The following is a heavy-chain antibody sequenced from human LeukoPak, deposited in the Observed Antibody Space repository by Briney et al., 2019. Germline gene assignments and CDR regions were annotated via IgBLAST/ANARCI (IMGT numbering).Heavy chain of an antibody. CDR3: ASTRPGSDAFDI. Sequence: SETLSLTCAVYGGSFSGYYCGWIRQPPVKGLEWIGEINHSGSTNYNPSLKSRVTISVDTSKNQFSLKLSSVTAADTAVYYCASTRPGSDAFDIWGQGTMVTVSS. D-gene: IGHD1-14*01. CDR2: INHSGST. V-gene: IGHV4-34*01. J-gene: IGHJ3*02. CDR1: GGSFSGYY.